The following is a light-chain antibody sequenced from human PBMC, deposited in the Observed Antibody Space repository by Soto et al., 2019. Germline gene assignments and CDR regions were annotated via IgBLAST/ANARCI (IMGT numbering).Light chain of an antibody. CDR2: GAT. V-gene: IGKV3-20*01. Sequence: EIVLTQSPGTLSLSPGERATLSCRASQSVSSSYLAWYQQKPGQAPRLLIYGATSRATGIPDRFSGSGSGTYFTLTISRLEPEDFAVYYCQQYGSSITCGQGTRLEIK. J-gene: IGKJ5*01. CDR3: QQYGSSIT. CDR1: QSVSSSY.